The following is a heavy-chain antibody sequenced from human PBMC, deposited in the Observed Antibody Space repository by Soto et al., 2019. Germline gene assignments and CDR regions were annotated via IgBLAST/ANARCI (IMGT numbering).Heavy chain of an antibody. CDR3: TTGFEY. J-gene: IGHJ4*02. CDR1: GFTFTNYW. CDR2: IDGVGAGT. Sequence: EVQLVQSGGGSVQPGGSLRLSCAASGFTFTNYWMHWVRQVPGKGLVWVSRIDGVGAGTSYSDSVRGRFTISRDNAENMLYLQMNSLRAEETAVYYCTTGFEYWGQGTLVTVSS. V-gene: IGHV3-74*01.